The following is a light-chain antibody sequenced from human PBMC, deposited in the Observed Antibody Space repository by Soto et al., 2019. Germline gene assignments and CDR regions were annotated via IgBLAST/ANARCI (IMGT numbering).Light chain of an antibody. CDR2: GAS. CDR1: QSVSSSY. V-gene: IGKV3-20*01. Sequence: EIVLTQSPGTLSLSPGERATLSCRGSQSVSSSYLAWYQQKPGQAPRLLIYGASTRASGIPDRFSGSGSGTDFTLTISRLEPEDSAVYYCQQYGSSPTWTFGQGTKVDI. J-gene: IGKJ1*01. CDR3: QQYGSSPTWT.